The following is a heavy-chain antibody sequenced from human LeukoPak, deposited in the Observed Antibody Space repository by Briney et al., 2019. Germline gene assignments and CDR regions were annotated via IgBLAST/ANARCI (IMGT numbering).Heavy chain of an antibody. CDR2: ISTSGAVK. J-gene: IGHJ4*02. CDR3: ARGTKLWPDY. V-gene: IGHV3-11*01. CDR1: GVTFSDYY. Sequence: GGSLRLSCAASGVTFSDYYMSWIRQAPGKGLEWISYISTSGAVKYDADSVKGRFTISRDNAKNSLYLQMSSLRAEEMAVYYCARGTKLWPDYWGQGTLVAVSS. D-gene: IGHD1-1*01.